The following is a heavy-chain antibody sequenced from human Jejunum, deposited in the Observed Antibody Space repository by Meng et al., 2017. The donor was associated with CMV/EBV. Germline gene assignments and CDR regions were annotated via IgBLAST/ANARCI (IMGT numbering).Heavy chain of an antibody. J-gene: IGHJ3*02. CDR3: ATQTGLGNDAYNI. Sequence: SGYMFAFTWIGWVRQMPRKGLDWMGLIYPDDSNIKYRPSFQGQVTISADKSISTAYLQWSSLKASDTAMYYCATQTGLGNDAYNIWGQGTMVTVSS. CDR2: IYPDDSNI. D-gene: IGHD3/OR15-3a*01. V-gene: IGHV5-51*01. CDR1: GYMFAFTW.